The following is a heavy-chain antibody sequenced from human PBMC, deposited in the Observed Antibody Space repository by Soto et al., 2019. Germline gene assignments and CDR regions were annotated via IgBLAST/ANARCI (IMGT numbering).Heavy chain of an antibody. Sequence: EVQLVESGGVVVQPGGSLRLSCAASGFTFDDYTMHWVRQAPGKGLEWVSLISWDGGSTYYADSVKGRFTISRDNSKNSLYLQMNSLRTEDTALYYCEKDYENHGMDVWGQGTTVTVSS. CDR1: GFTFDDYT. D-gene: IGHD3-16*01. V-gene: IGHV3-43*01. CDR3: EKDYENHGMDV. CDR2: ISWDGGST. J-gene: IGHJ6*02.